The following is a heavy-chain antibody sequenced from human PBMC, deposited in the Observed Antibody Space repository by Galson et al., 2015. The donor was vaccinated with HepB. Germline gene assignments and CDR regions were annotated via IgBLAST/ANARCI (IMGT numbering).Heavy chain of an antibody. CDR3: ARVYYYYYTDV. Sequence: SETLSLTCAVYGGSFSGYYWSWIRQPPGKGLEWIGEINHSGSTNYNPSLKSRVTISVDTSKNQFSLKLSSVTAADTAVYYCARVYYYYYTDVWGKGTTVTVSS. CDR1: GGSFSGYY. V-gene: IGHV4-34*01. J-gene: IGHJ6*03. CDR2: INHSGST.